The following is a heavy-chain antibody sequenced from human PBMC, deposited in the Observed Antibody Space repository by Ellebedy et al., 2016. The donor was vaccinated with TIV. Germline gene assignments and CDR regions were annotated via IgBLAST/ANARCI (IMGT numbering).Heavy chain of an antibody. D-gene: IGHD4-23*01. CDR3: ARGFRYGSGRWPLDY. V-gene: IGHV3-33*08. CDR1: GFTFSSYG. Sequence: PGGSLRLSCAASGFTFSSYGMHWVRQAPGKGLEWVAIIWYDGSNKYYADSVKGRFTISRDNSKNTLYLQMTSLRAEDTAVYYCARGFRYGSGRWPLDYWGQGTLVTVSS. J-gene: IGHJ4*02. CDR2: IWYDGSNK.